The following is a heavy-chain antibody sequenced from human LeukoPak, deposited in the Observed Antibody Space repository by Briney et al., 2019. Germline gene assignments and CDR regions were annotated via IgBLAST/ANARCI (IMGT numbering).Heavy chain of an antibody. CDR2: IIPILGIA. J-gene: IGHJ3*02. CDR3: ASDKPGVYGDYLTDTLLGAFDI. Sequence: ASVNVSCKASGGTFSSYAISWVRQAPGQGLEWMGRIIPILGIANYAQKFQGRVTITADKSTSTAYMELSSLRAEDTAVYYCASDKPGVYGDYLTDTLLGAFDIWGQGTMVTVSS. V-gene: IGHV1-69*04. CDR1: GGTFSSYA. D-gene: IGHD4-17*01.